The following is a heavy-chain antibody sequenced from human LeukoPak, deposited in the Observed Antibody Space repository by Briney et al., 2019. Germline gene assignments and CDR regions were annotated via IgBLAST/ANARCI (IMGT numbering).Heavy chain of an antibody. Sequence: PGGSLRLSCVASGFTFSAYAMNWVRLAPGKGLEWVSTFKTNSGQVYYAESVRGRFTISRDNSKNTVYLQMSSLRAVDTALYYCARSIPDYTRFDYWGQGALVTVSP. V-gene: IGHV3-23*01. CDR2: FKTNSGQV. J-gene: IGHJ4*02. CDR3: ARSIPDYTRFDY. D-gene: IGHD2-2*02. CDR1: GFTFSAYA.